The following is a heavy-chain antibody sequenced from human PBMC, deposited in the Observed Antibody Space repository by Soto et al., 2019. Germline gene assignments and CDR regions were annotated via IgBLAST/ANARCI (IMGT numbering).Heavy chain of an antibody. J-gene: IGHJ6*02. CDR1: GGTFSSYA. V-gene: IGHV1-69*01. CDR3: ARDKGYCSSTSCYGGYYYGMDV. D-gene: IGHD2-2*01. CDR2: IIPIFGTA. Sequence: QVQLVQSGAEVKKPGSSVKVSCKASGGTFSSYAISWVRQAPGQGLEWMGGIIPIFGTANYAQKFQGRVTITADESTSTAYMELSSLRSEDTAVYYCARDKGYCSSTSCYGGYYYGMDVWGQGTTVTVS.